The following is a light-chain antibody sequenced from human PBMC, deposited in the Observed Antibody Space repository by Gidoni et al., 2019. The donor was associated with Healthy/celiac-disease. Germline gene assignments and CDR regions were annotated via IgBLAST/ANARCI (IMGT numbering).Light chain of an antibody. J-gene: IGKJ1*01. CDR2: WAS. CDR3: QQYYSTPRT. V-gene: IGKV4-1*01. Sequence: DIVMTQSPDSLAVSIGERATINCKSSQSVLYSSNNKNYLAWYQQKPGQPPKLLIYWASTRESGVPDRFSGSGSGTDFTLTISSLQAEDLAVYYCQQYYSTPRTFGQGTQVEIK. CDR1: QSVLYSSNNKNY.